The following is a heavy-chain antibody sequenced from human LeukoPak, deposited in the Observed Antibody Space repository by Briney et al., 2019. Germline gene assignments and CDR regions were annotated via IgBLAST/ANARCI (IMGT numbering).Heavy chain of an antibody. CDR3: AREVNSGY. CDR1: GFTFSSYS. Sequence: GGSLRLSCAASGFTFSSYSMNWVRQAPGKGLEWVANIKQDGSEKYYVDSVKGRFTISRDNAKNSLYLQMNSLRAEDTAVYYCAREVNSGYWGQGTLVTVSS. V-gene: IGHV3-7*01. D-gene: IGHD2/OR15-2a*01. J-gene: IGHJ4*02. CDR2: IKQDGSEK.